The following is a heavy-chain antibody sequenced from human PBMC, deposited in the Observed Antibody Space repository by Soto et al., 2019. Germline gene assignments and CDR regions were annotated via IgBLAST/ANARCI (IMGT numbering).Heavy chain of an antibody. CDR3: ARSSSSSSWFSSTFEY. J-gene: IGHJ4*02. Sequence: GESLKISCKGSGYTFTNYWIGWVRQMPGKGLEWMGIIYPGDSDTRYSPSFKGQVTISADKSISTAYLQWSSLKASDTAMYYCARSSSSSSWFSSTFEYWGQGTLVTVSS. D-gene: IGHD6-13*01. V-gene: IGHV5-51*01. CDR2: IYPGDSDT. CDR1: GYTFTNYW.